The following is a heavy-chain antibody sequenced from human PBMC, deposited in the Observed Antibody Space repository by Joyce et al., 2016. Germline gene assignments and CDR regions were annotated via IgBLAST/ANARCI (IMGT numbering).Heavy chain of an antibody. CDR2: INYSGNT. V-gene: IGHV4-31*11. CDR1: GGSISDGGYY. CDR3: ARVPLSSAFDY. D-gene: IGHD1-26*01. J-gene: IGHJ4*02. Sequence: QVQLQESGPGLVQPSQTLSLTCGVSGGSISDGGYYWSGIRQRPGQGLEWSGYINYSGNTYYNPSLKWRLTISIDMSKNQFSLRLTSVTAADTAVYYCARVPLSSAFDYWGQGILVTVSS.